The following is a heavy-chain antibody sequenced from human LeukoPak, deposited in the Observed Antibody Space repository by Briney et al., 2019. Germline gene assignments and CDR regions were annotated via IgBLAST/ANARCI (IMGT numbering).Heavy chain of an antibody. D-gene: IGHD6-13*01. CDR1: GGSLSTYY. V-gene: IGHV4-59*08. CDR2: IYNSGST. J-gene: IGHJ6*02. CDR3: ARLEAAAGPYYYFYGMDV. Sequence: SETLSLTCSVSGGSLSTYYWSWIRQPPGKGLEWIGFIYNSGSTNYNPSLKSRVTISVDTSKNQFSLKLSSVTAADTAVYYCARLEAAAGPYYYFYGMDVWGQGTTVTVSS.